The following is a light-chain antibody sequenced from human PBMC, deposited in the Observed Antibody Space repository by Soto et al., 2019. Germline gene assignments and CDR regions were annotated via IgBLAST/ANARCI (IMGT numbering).Light chain of an antibody. J-gene: IGKJ4*01. V-gene: IGKV3-11*01. Sequence: EIVLTQSPATLSLSPGERATLSCRASQSVSSYLAWYQQKPGQAPRLLIYDASNRATGIPARFSGRGSGTDFTPTITSLEPEDFPVYYCQQRSNWPLTFGGGTKVEIK. CDR1: QSVSSY. CDR2: DAS. CDR3: QQRSNWPLT.